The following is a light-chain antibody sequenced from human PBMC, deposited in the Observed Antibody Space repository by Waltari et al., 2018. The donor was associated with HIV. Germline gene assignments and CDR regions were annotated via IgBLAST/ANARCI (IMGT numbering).Light chain of an antibody. J-gene: IGLJ3*02. CDR2: DVS. CDR1: TSDVGTYNY. Sequence: QSALAQPASVSGSPGQSITISCTGTTSDVGTYNYVSWYQQHPGQGPKLVIFDVSHRPSGISVRVSGSRSGNKASLTISGLRAEDEADYFCSSYSTNTNNSPWVFGGGTKVTVL. V-gene: IGLV2-14*03. CDR3: SSYSTNTNNSPWV.